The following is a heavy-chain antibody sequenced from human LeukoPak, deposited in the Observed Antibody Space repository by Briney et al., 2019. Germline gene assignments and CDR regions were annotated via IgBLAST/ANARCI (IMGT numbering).Heavy chain of an antibody. J-gene: IGHJ4*02. CDR1: GFTFRSYA. D-gene: IGHD4-11*01. V-gene: IGHV3-23*01. CDR2: ISVTGGTT. Sequence: PGGSLRLSCAASGFTFRSYAMSWVRQAPGKGLEWVSGISVTGGTTYYADSVKGRFTISRDNPKNTLYLQMNSLRAEDTAVYYCAKDQGANSNYWGFAYWGQGTLVTVSS. CDR3: AKDQGANSNYWGFAY.